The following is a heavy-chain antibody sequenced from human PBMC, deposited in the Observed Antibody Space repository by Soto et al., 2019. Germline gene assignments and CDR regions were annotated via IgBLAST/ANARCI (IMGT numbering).Heavy chain of an antibody. CDR2: IYWDDDK. D-gene: IGHD4-17*01. V-gene: IGHV2-5*02. CDR3: AHQLRWSHQYYFDY. CDR1: GFSLSTSGVG. Sequence: QITLKESGPTLVKPTQTLTLTCTFSGFSLSTSGVGVGWIRQPPGKALEWLALIYWDDDKRYSPSLKSRLTTXKXTFXNQVVLTMTNMDPVDTATYYCAHQLRWSHQYYFDYWGQGTLVTVSS. J-gene: IGHJ4*02.